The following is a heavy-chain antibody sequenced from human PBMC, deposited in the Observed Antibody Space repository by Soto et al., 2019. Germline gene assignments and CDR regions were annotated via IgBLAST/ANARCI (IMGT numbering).Heavy chain of an antibody. V-gene: IGHV4-59*01. J-gene: IGHJ2*01. D-gene: IGHD2-8*02. CDR2: VHHTGNT. CDR3: ARDVRPPGLAYFDL. CDR1: GGSMSRYY. Sequence: SETLSLTCSFSGGSMSRYYWTWIRQPPGKGLEWIGNVHHTGNTNYNASLKSRVTISLDTSNSDFSLHLTSVTAADTAVYYCARDVRPPGLAYFDLWGPGTLVTVSS.